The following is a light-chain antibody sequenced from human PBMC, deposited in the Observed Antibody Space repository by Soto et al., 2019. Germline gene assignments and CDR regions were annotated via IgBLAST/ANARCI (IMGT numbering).Light chain of an antibody. Sequence: EIVLTQSPGTLSLSPGERATLSCRASQSVSSSDLAWYQQKPDQAPRLLIYAASTRATGIPDRFSGGGSGTEFSLTISGLEPEDFAVYYCQQYGNSPQTFGQGTKVEIK. CDR1: QSVSSSD. J-gene: IGKJ1*01. CDR2: AAS. V-gene: IGKV3-20*01. CDR3: QQYGNSPQT.